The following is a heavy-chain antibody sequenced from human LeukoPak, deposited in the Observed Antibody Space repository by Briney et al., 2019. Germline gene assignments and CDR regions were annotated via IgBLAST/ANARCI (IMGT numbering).Heavy chain of an antibody. D-gene: IGHD3-3*01. CDR1: RLTFNDYA. J-gene: IGHJ4*02. CDR3: ATDGLELYGAVDY. Sequence: GGTLRLSCAAFRLTFNDYAMNWVRQAPGKGLEWVSLISGSGGSTYYADSVKGRFTISRDNSKNTVYLQMNSLRAEDTAVYYCATDGLELYGAVDYWGQGTLVTVSS. CDR2: ISGSGGST. V-gene: IGHV3-23*01.